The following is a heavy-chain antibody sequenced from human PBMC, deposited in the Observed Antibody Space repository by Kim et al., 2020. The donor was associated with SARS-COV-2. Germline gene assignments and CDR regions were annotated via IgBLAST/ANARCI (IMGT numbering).Heavy chain of an antibody. Sequence: GGSLRLSCVASGFTFSTYAMNWVRQAPGKGLEWVSYITSSSDIIYYADSVKGRFTMSRDNARNSLYLQMDSLRDEDTALYYCARDMGSRSYHAFDIWGQGTTVTVSS. V-gene: IGHV3-48*02. CDR2: ITSSSDII. CDR1: GFTFSTYA. J-gene: IGHJ3*02. CDR3: ARDMGSRSYHAFDI. D-gene: IGHD2-2*01.